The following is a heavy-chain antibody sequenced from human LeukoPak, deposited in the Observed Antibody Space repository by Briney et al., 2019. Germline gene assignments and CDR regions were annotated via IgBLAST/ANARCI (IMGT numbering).Heavy chain of an antibody. CDR2: INPNSGGT. Sequence: GASVKVSCKASGYTFTGYYIHWVRRAPGQGREWMGRINPNSGGTNYAQKFQGRVTMTRDTSISTAYMELSRLRSDDTAVYYCARHPGTAVYSFDYWGQGTLVSVSS. D-gene: IGHD3-10*01. V-gene: IGHV1-2*06. CDR1: GYTFTGYY. J-gene: IGHJ4*02. CDR3: ARHPGTAVYSFDY.